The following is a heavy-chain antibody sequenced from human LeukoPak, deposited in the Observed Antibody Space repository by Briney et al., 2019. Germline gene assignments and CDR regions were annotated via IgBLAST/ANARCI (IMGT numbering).Heavy chain of an antibody. D-gene: IGHD6-13*01. J-gene: IGHJ4*02. CDR1: GYTLTELS. V-gene: IGHV1-24*01. CDR2: FDPEDGET. Sequence: ASVKVSCKVSGYTLTELSMHWVRQAPGKGLEWMGGFDPEDGETIYAQKFQGRVTMTEDTSTDTAYMELSSLRSEDTAVYHCATGVIAAAGSYFDYWGQGTLVTVSS. CDR3: ATGVIAAAGSYFDY.